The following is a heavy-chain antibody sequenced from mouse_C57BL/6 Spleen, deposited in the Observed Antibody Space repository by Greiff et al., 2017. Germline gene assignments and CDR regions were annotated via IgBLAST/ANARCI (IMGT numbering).Heavy chain of an antibody. V-gene: IGHV1-80*01. CDR1: GYAFSSYW. J-gene: IGHJ2*01. Sequence: VQLQQSGAELVKPGASVKISCKASGYAFSSYWMNWVKQRPGKGLEWMGQIYPGDGDTNYNGKFKGKATLTADKSSSTAYMQRSSLTSEDSAVYFCARRNYYYGSVFDYWGQGTTLTVSS. CDR3: ARRNYYYGSVFDY. CDR2: IYPGDGDT. D-gene: IGHD1-1*01.